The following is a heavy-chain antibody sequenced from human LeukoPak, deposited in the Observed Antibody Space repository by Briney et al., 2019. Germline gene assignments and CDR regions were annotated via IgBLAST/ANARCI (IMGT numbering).Heavy chain of an antibody. CDR1: GHTFTSYG. Sequence: ASVKVSCKASGHTFTSYGISWVRQAPGQGLEWMGWISAYNGNTNYAQKLQGRVTMTTDTSTSTAYMELRSLRSDDTAVYYCARGGPTIQPASYSSFDYWGEGTLVTVSS. CDR3: ARGGPTIQPASYSSFDY. CDR2: ISAYNGNT. J-gene: IGHJ4*02. D-gene: IGHD6-13*01. V-gene: IGHV1-18*01.